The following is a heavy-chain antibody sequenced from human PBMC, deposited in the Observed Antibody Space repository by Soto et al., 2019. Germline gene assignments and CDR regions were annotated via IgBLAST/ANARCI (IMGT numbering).Heavy chain of an antibody. Sequence: AEKVSCKASRYSFPKYYMHWLRQAPGQGLEWMGIINPSGGRTSYAQKSQGRVTMTRDTSTRKVYMELSRLRSEDTAVYYCARGPPTVVTPRYFDYWGQGTLVTVSS. V-gene: IGHV1-46*01. D-gene: IGHD2-21*02. CDR1: RYSFPKYY. J-gene: IGHJ4*02. CDR3: ARGPPTVVTPRYFDY. CDR2: INPSGGRT.